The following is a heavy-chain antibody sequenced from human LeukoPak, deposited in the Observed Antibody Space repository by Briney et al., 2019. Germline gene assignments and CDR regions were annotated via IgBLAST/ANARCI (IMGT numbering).Heavy chain of an antibody. CDR3: SRRLDY. CDR2: ISPTGSTT. V-gene: IGHV3-74*01. Sequence: GGSLRLSCTASGFSFSGHWMHWARQLPGKGLVWASRISPTGSTTSYVDSVKGRFTISRDNAKNSLYLQLNSLRVEDTAVYYCSRRLDYWGQGTLVTVSS. CDR1: GFSFSGHW. J-gene: IGHJ4*02.